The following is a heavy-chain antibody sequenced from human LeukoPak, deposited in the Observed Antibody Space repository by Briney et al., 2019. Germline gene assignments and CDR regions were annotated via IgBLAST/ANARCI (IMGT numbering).Heavy chain of an antibody. Sequence: GGSLRLSCAASGFTFSDYSMSWVRQAPGKGLEWVSSISSSSSYIYYTDSVKGRLTISRDNTKNSLHLQMNSLRAEDTAVYYCAREGYDFWSGYFPTYWGQGTLVTVSS. D-gene: IGHD3-3*01. V-gene: IGHV3-21*01. J-gene: IGHJ4*02. CDR2: ISSSSSYI. CDR1: GFTFSDYS. CDR3: AREGYDFWSGYFPTY.